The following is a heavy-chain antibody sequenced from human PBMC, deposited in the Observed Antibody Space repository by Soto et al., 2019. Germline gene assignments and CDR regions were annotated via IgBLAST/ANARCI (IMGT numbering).Heavy chain of an antibody. Sequence: GASVKVSCKASGGAFSSYAISWVRQAPGQGLEWMGGIIPIFGTANYAQKFQGRVTITADESTSTAYMELSSLRSEDTAVYYCARAADCTNGVCWGRGGSYYYYGMDVWGQGTTVTVSS. CDR2: IIPIFGTA. CDR1: GGAFSSYA. V-gene: IGHV1-69*13. J-gene: IGHJ6*02. CDR3: ARAADCTNGVCWGRGGSYYYYGMDV. D-gene: IGHD2-8*01.